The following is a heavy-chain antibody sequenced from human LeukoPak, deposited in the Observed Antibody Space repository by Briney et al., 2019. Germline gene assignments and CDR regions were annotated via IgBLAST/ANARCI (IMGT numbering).Heavy chain of an antibody. D-gene: IGHD2/OR15-2a*01. CDR1: GFTFSSYS. CDR2: ISYDGSNK. V-gene: IGHV3-30*03. CDR3: GRGCNRASCPYYFDS. Sequence: PGGSLRLSCAASGFTFSSYSMNWVRQAPGKGLEWVAVISYDGSNKYYADSVKGRFTISRDNAENSLYLQMNSLRAEDTAVYYCGRGCNRASCPYYFDSWAQGTLVTVSS. J-gene: IGHJ4*02.